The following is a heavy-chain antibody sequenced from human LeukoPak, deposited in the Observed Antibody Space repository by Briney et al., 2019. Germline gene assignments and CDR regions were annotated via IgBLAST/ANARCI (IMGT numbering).Heavy chain of an antibody. Sequence: PGGSLRLSCAASGFTFSSYEMNWVRQAPGKGLEWVSYISSSGSTIYYADSVKGRSTISRDNAKNSLYLQMNSLRAEDTAVYYCARAYGDYEDYWGQGTLVTVSS. D-gene: IGHD4-17*01. CDR3: ARAYGDYEDY. J-gene: IGHJ4*02. CDR2: ISSSGSTI. CDR1: GFTFSSYE. V-gene: IGHV3-48*03.